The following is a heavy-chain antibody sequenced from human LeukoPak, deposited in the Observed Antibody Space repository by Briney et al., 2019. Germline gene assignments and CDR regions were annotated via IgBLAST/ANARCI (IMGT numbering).Heavy chain of an antibody. CDR3: AGQPWGYHGWFDP. V-gene: IGHV4-39*01. D-gene: IGHD5-12*01. Sequence: PSETLSLTCTVSGGSIINTNYYWAWIRQPPGRGLEWMGGIYYPGSTYCKPSLKSRLTISIDTSNNQFFLKLTSVTAEDTTVYYCAGQPWGYHGWFDPWGQGSLVTVSS. CDR2: IYYPGST. CDR1: GGSIINTNYY. J-gene: IGHJ5*02.